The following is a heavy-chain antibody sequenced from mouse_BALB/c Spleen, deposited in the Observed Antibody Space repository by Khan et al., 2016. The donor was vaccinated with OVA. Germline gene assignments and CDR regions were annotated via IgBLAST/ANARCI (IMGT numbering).Heavy chain of an antibody. V-gene: IGHV3-2*02. CDR1: GYSITSGYA. CDR2: ISYSGST. Sequence: VQLKESGPGLVKPSQSLSLTCTVTGYSITSGYAWNWIRQFPGNKLEWMGYISYSGSTSYNPSFKSRISITRDTSKNQFFLQLNSVTTEDTATYYCARKNYYGYAMDYWGQGTSVTVSS. CDR3: ARKNYYGYAMDY. D-gene: IGHD1-1*01. J-gene: IGHJ4*01.